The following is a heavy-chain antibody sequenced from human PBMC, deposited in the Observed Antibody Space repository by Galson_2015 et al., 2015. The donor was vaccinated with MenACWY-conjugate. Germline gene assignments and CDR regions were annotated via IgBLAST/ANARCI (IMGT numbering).Heavy chain of an antibody. D-gene: IGHD1-1*01. Sequence: GKGLEWVTNINRDGGGTYYASSVKGRFTISKDNAENSLYLQMNSLRAEDTAIYYCARIIHDGLDYWGQGTLVTVSS. CDR3: ARIIHDGLDY. V-gene: IGHV3-7*01. J-gene: IGHJ4*02. CDR2: INRDGGGT.